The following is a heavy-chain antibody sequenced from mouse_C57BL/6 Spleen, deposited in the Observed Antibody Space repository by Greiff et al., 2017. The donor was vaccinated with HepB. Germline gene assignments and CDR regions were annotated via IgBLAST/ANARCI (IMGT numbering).Heavy chain of an antibody. CDR2: INPNNGGT. V-gene: IGHV1-26*01. CDR3: ASPYDGYGAWFAY. CDR1: GYTFTDYY. D-gene: IGHD2-3*01. Sequence: EVKLQQSGPELVKPGASVKISCKASGYTFTDYYMNWVKQSHGKSLEWIGDINPNNGGTSYNQKFKGKATLTVDKSSSTAYMELRSLTAEDSAVYYCASPYDGYGAWFAYWGQGTLVTVSA. J-gene: IGHJ3*01.